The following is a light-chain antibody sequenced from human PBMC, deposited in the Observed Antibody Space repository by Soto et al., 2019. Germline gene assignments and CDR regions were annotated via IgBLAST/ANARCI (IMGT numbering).Light chain of an antibody. CDR1: QHIAIY. V-gene: IGKV1-39*01. CDR2: AAT. CDR3: QKYNSAPLT. J-gene: IGKJ4*01. Sequence: DIQMTQSPSSLSAFVGDRVNITCRTSQHIAIYLNWYQQKPGKAPNLLIYAATSLHSGVSSRFSGSGSGTDFTLTISSLQPEDVAAYYCQKYNSAPLTFGGGTKVEIK.